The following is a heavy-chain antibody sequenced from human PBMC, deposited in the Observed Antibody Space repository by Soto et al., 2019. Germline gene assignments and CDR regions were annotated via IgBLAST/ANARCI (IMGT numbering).Heavy chain of an antibody. V-gene: IGHV1-3*01. Sequence: QVQLVQSGAEVKKPGASVKVSCKASGYTFTSYAMHWVRQAPGQMLEWMGWINAGNGNTKYSQKFQGRVTITRDTSASTAYMELSSLRSEDTAVYYCARYHCSSTSCHPWFDPWGQGTLVTVSS. J-gene: IGHJ5*02. CDR3: ARYHCSSTSCHPWFDP. D-gene: IGHD2-2*01. CDR1: GYTFTSYA. CDR2: INAGNGNT.